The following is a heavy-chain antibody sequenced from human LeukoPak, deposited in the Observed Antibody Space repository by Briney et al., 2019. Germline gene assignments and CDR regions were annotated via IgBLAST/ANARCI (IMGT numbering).Heavy chain of an antibody. CDR3: ARHATMKGGHSDY. V-gene: IGHV4-39*01. CDR1: RDSISSSSYY. CDR2: LYYGGVT. J-gene: IGHJ4*02. Sequence: PSETLSLTCTVSRDSISSSSYYWGWIRQPPGKGLEWIGRLYYGGVTSYNPSLKSRVTISVDTSKNHFSLKLSSVTAADTAVYYCARHATMKGGHSDYWGQGSLVTVSS. D-gene: IGHD5-24*01.